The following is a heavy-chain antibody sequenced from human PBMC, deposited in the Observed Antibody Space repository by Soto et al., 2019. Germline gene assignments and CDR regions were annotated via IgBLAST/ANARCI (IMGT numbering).Heavy chain of an antibody. Sequence: QVQLVQSGAEVKKPGSSVKVSCKASGGTFSSYAISWVRQAHGQGLEWMGGIIPIFGTANYAQKFQGRVTITADESTSTAYMELSSLRSEDTAVYYCARDRSGYCSGGSCYSDYYYGMDVWGQGTTVTVSS. CDR1: GGTFSSYA. J-gene: IGHJ6*02. V-gene: IGHV1-69*01. CDR3: ARDRSGYCSGGSCYSDYYYGMDV. CDR2: IIPIFGTA. D-gene: IGHD2-15*01.